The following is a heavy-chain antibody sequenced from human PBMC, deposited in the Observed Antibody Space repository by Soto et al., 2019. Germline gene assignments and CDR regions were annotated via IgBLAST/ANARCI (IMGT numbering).Heavy chain of an antibody. D-gene: IGHD3-9*01. CDR1: GYTFTSYG. J-gene: IGHJ6*02. Sequence: ASVKGACKGSGYTFTSYGISCLRQAPGQGLEWMGWIGAYNGNTNYAQKLQGRVTMTTDTSTSTAYMELRSLRSDDTAVYYCAREDYDILTGSRYYGMDVWGQGTTVTVSS. CDR2: IGAYNGNT. V-gene: IGHV1-18*01. CDR3: AREDYDILTGSRYYGMDV.